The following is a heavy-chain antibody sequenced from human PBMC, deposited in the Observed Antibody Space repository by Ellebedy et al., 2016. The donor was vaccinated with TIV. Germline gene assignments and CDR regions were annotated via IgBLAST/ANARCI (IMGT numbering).Heavy chain of an antibody. CDR1: GFTFSSYG. Sequence: GESLKISXAASGFTFSSYGMHWVRQAPGKGLEWVAVISYDGSNKYYADSVKGRFTISRDNSKNTLYLQMNSLRAEDTAVYYCARDIYELDYWGQGTLVTVSS. CDR2: ISYDGSNK. V-gene: IGHV3-30*03. D-gene: IGHD5/OR15-5a*01. J-gene: IGHJ4*02. CDR3: ARDIYELDY.